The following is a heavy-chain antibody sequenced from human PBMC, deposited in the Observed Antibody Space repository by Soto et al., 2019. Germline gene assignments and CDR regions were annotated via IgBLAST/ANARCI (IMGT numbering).Heavy chain of an antibody. D-gene: IGHD3-16*02. J-gene: IGHJ4*02. CDR2: IKQDGSEY. CDR1: GFTFSTYW. Sequence: EVQLVESGGGLVQPGGSLRLSCAASGFTFSTYWMTWVRQAPGKGLEWVANIKQDGSEYYYVGSVKGRFTISRENAKNSLYLQRDSLRGEDTAVYYCARGAFPTWGGYPLDYWGQGTLVTVSS. CDR3: ARGAFPTWGGYPLDY. V-gene: IGHV3-7*04.